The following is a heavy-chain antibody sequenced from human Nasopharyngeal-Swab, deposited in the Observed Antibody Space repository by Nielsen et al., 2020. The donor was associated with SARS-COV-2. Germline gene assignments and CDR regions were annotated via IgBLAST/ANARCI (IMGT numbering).Heavy chain of an antibody. CDR3: ARGGIAARPDYFDY. Sequence: GSRRLSWDVYGASFSGYYWSWIRQLPGRGLEWIGKLNHRGGTNYNPSLKSRVTISVESSKNQFSLKLSSGTAANTAVYYCARGGIAARPDYFDYWGQGTLVTVSS. D-gene: IGHD6-6*01. V-gene: IGHV4-34*01. CDR1: GASFSGYY. CDR2: LNHRGGT. J-gene: IGHJ4*02.